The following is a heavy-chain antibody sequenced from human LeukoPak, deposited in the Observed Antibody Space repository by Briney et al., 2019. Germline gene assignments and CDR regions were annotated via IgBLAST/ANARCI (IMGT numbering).Heavy chain of an antibody. V-gene: IGHV3-21*01. J-gene: IGHJ3*02. CDR3: ARARGMITFGGVRSRGAFDI. Sequence: PGGSLRLSCAASGFTFSSYSMNWVRQAPGKGLEWVSSISSSSSYIYYADSVKGRFTISRDNAKNSLYLQMNSLRAEDTAVYYCARARGMITFGGVRSRGAFDIWGQGTMVTVSS. D-gene: IGHD3-16*01. CDR1: GFTFSSYS. CDR2: ISSSSSYI.